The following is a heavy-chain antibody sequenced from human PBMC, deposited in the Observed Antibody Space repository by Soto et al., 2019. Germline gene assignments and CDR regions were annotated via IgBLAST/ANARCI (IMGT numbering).Heavy chain of an antibody. J-gene: IGHJ4*02. CDR3: ARDGDYYDSSGYQFYFDY. D-gene: IGHD3-22*01. CDR1: GGSISSGGYY. CDR2: IYYSGST. Sequence: QVQLQESGPGLVKPSQTLSLTCTVSGGSISSGGYYWSWIRQHPGKGLEWIVYIYYSGSTYYNPSIKSRVTISVDTSKNQFSLKLSSVTAADTAVYYCARDGDYYDSSGYQFYFDYWGQGTLVTVSS. V-gene: IGHV4-31*03.